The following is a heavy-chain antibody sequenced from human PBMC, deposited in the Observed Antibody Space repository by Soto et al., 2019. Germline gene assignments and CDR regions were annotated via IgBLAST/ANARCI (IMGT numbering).Heavy chain of an antibody. D-gene: IGHD3-16*01. V-gene: IGHV3-30-3*01. Sequence: QVQLVESGGGVVQPGRSLRLSCAASGFTFSSYAMHWVRQAPGKGLEWVAVISYDGSNKYYADSVKGRFTISRDNSKNTLYLQMTSLRAEDTAVYYCARGGTRDAFDIWGQGTMVTVS. CDR3: ARGGTRDAFDI. CDR1: GFTFSSYA. CDR2: ISYDGSNK. J-gene: IGHJ3*02.